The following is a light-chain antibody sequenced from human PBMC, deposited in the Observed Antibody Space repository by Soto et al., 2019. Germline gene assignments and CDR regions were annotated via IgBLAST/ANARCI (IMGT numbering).Light chain of an antibody. V-gene: IGKV3-11*01. CDR3: QQSYSWTLN. J-gene: IGKJ4*01. Sequence: EIVLTQSPATLSLSPGERATLSCRASQSLNIYLAWYQQKPGQAPRLLIYDGSIRATGIPARFSGSGSGTDFTLTISSLEPEDFAVYYCQQSYSWTLNFGGGTEVEIK. CDR2: DGS. CDR1: QSLNIY.